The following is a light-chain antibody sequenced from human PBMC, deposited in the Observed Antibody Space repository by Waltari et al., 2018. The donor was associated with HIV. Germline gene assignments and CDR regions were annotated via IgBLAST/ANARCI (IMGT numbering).Light chain of an antibody. V-gene: IGLV1-47*01. Sequence: QSVLTQSPSTSASPGQRVTISCSGTSSNIGNNFVSWYQRLPGTAPKLLSFRNNQRPSGVPDRFSGSKSDTSASLVISVLRSEDEAEYFCAVWDGSLSAWLFGGGTKVAVL. J-gene: IGLJ3*02. CDR3: AVWDGSLSAWL. CDR1: SSNIGNNF. CDR2: RNN.